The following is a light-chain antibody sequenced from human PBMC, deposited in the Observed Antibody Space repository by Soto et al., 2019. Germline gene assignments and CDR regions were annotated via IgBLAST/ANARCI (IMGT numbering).Light chain of an antibody. V-gene: IGLV2-14*03. J-gene: IGLJ2*01. CDR3: SSYTSSSTL. CDR1: SSDVGGYNY. CDR2: DVS. Sequence: QSVLTQPASVSGSPGQSITISCTGTSSDVGGYNYVSWYQQHPGKAPKLMIYDVSNRPSGVSNRFSGSKSGNTASLTISGLQAEDEADCYCSSYTSSSTLFGGETKLTVL.